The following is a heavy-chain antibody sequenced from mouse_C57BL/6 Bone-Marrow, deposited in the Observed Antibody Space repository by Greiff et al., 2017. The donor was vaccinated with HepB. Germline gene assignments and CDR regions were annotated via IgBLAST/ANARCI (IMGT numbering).Heavy chain of an antibody. J-gene: IGHJ3*01. CDR1: GYTFTDYY. CDR3: ARGRDWFAY. Sequence: EVQLQQSGPELVKPGASVKISCKASGYTFTDYYMNWVNQSHGKSLEWIGDINPNNGGTSYNQKFKGKATLTVDKSSSTAYMELRSLTSEDSAVYYCARGRDWFAYWGQGTLVTVSA. V-gene: IGHV1-26*01. CDR2: INPNNGGT.